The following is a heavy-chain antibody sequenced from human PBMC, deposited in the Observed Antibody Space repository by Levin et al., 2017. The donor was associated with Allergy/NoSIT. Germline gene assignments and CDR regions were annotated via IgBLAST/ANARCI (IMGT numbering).Heavy chain of an antibody. CDR2: ISGSGGST. CDR1: GFTFSSYA. CDR3: ANLGVRVGALFDY. J-gene: IGHJ4*02. D-gene: IGHD1-26*01. Sequence: GESLKISCAASGFTFSSYAMSWVRQAPGKGLEWVSAISGSGGSTYYADSVKGRFTISRDNSKNTLYLQMNSLRAEDTAVYYCANLGVRVGALFDYWGQGTLVTVSS. V-gene: IGHV3-23*01.